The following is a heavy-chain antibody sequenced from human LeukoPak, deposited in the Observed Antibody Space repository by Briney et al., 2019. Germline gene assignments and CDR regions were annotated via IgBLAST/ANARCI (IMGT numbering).Heavy chain of an antibody. CDR3: ARAEDTSVRGVPYIFDY. Sequence: KPSETLSLTCTVSGFSISSYYWSWLRQPPGKGLEWVGYIYYSGSTNYNPSLKSRVTISVDTSKNQFSLKLSSVTAADTAVYYCARAEDTSVRGVPYIFDYWGQGTLVTVSS. D-gene: IGHD3-10*01. CDR2: IYYSGST. CDR1: GFSISSYY. V-gene: IGHV4-59*01. J-gene: IGHJ4*02.